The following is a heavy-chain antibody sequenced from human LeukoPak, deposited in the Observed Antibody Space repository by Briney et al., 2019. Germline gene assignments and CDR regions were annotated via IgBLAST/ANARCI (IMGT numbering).Heavy chain of an antibody. J-gene: IGHJ4*02. CDR2: IFNSGST. D-gene: IGHD2-2*01. Sequence: SETLSLTCTDPGGYISSDYWCCIRQPPGKGLEWIGYIFNSGSTNYNPSLKSRVTISVDTSKNQFSLKLSSVTAADTAVYFCALGDCSSTSCYVFNYWGQGTLVTVSS. CDR1: GGYISSDY. V-gene: IGHV4-59*01. CDR3: ALGDCSSTSCYVFNY.